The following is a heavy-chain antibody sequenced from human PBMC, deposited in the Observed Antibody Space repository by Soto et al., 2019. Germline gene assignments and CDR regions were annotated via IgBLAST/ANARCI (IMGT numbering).Heavy chain of an antibody. V-gene: IGHV1-69*13. J-gene: IGHJ4*02. Sequence: ASVKVSCKASGGTFSSYAISWVRQAPGQGLEWMGGIIPIFGTANYAQKFQGRVTITADESTSTAYMELSSLRSEDTAVYYCARDPSRDYYDISGYYFWGQGTLVTVSS. D-gene: IGHD3-22*01. CDR3: ARDPSRDYYDISGYYF. CDR2: IIPIFGTA. CDR1: GGTFSSYA.